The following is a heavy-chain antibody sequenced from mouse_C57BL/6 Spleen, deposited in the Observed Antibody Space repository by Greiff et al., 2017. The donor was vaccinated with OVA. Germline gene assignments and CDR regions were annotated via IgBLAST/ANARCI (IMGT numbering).Heavy chain of an antibody. V-gene: IGHV1-61*01. D-gene: IGHD1-1*01. CDR1: GYTFTSYW. Sequence: QVQLQQPGTELVKPGASVKLSCKASGYTFTSYWMHWVKQRPGQGLEWIGNIYPSDSETHYNQKFKDKATLTVDKSSSTAYMQLSSLTSEDSAVYYCARSTTVVAEWYFDVWGTGTTVTVSS. J-gene: IGHJ1*03. CDR3: ARSTTVVAEWYFDV. CDR2: IYPSDSET.